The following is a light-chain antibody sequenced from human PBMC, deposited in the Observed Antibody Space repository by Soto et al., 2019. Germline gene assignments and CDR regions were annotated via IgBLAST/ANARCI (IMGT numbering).Light chain of an antibody. CDR3: RQYVSSPLT. V-gene: IGKV3-20*01. Sequence: EIVLTQSPGTLSLSPGERAALSCRASQSVSSNHLAWYQQRPGQAPRLLIYAASSRATGIPDRFSCSGSGTDFTLTISRLEPEDFAVDYCRQYVSSPLTFGGGTKVEIK. CDR1: QSVSSNH. J-gene: IGKJ4*01. CDR2: AAS.